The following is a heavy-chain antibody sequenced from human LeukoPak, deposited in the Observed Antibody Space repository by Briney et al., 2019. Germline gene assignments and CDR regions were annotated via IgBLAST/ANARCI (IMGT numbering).Heavy chain of an antibody. CDR3: ARESGGSGYFFDS. Sequence: GGSLRLSCAASGFTFNTYNMNWVRQAPGKGLEWVSSISSNSEFLFYADSVKGRFTISRDNAKNSLYLQMHSLRAEDTAVYYCARESGGSGYFFDSWGQGALVTVSS. CDR2: ISSNSEFL. J-gene: IGHJ4*02. D-gene: IGHD3-3*01. V-gene: IGHV3-21*01. CDR1: GFTFNTYN.